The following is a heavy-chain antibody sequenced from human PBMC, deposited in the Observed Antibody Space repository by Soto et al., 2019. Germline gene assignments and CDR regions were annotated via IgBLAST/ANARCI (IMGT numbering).Heavy chain of an antibody. CDR3: SSYYYNGIHLVRLAY. Sequence: GKGLEWVGRVKSKTQGGTTDYAEPVKGRFAISRDDSNNMVYLQMNSLKIEDTAVYYCSSYYYNGIHLVRLAYWAHGTLVIVSS. J-gene: IGHJ4*01. CDR2: VKSKTQGGTT. V-gene: IGHV3-15*07. D-gene: IGHD3-10*01.